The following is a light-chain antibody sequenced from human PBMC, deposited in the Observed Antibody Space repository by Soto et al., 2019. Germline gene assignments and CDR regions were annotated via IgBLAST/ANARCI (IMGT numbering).Light chain of an antibody. V-gene: IGKV3D-15*01. CDR2: GAS. CDR1: QNVNIN. J-gene: IGKJ4*01. CDR3: QQYKDWPPLT. Sequence: EIVMTQSPVTLSVSPGERVTLSCRASQNVNINLAWYQQRPGQAPRVLIYGASNRASGIPDRFSGSGSGTDFTLTISSLEPDDFALYYCQQYKDWPPLTFGGGTRVDQT.